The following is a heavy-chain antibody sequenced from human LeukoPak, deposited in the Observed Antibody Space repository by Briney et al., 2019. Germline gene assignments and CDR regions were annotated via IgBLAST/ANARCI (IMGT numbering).Heavy chain of an antibody. CDR1: GFTFSIYS. CDR3: AIGADYCFPN. CDR2: ISSSSSYI. J-gene: IGHJ4*02. Sequence: GGSLRLSCAASGFTFSIYSMNWVRQAPGKGLEWVSSISSSSSYIYYADSVKGRFTISRDHPKNTLYPKMNTLRPEDTALYFFAIGADYCFPNWGQGTLVTVSS. V-gene: IGHV3-21*01. D-gene: IGHD2/OR15-2a*01.